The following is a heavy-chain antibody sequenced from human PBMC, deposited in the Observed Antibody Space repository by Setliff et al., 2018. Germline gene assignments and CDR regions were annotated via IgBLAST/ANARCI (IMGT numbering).Heavy chain of an antibody. Sequence: ASETLSLTCTVSGASISSGAYYWAWIRQPPGKGLEWIGRIHYRGTTYYNPSLKGRLTISVDTAQNQFSLRLTSVTAADTAVYYCARTGTYRYFDYWGQGALVTVSS. J-gene: IGHJ4*02. CDR1: GASISSGAYY. D-gene: IGHD1-1*01. V-gene: IGHV4-39*01. CDR3: ARTGTYRYFDY. CDR2: IHYRGTT.